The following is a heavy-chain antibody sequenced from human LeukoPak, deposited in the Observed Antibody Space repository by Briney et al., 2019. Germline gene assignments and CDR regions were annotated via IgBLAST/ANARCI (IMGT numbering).Heavy chain of an antibody. CDR1: GFTFSSYT. D-gene: IGHD1-7*01. Sequence: GGSLRLSCTASGFTFSSYTMNWVRQAPGKGLEWVASISSSSTYMYNADSVKGRFTISRDNSKNTLYLQMSGLRAEDTAVYYCVKGAGKVWNYGYYYGMDVWGQGTTVTVSS. V-gene: IGHV3-21*01. CDR3: VKGAGKVWNYGYYYGMDV. J-gene: IGHJ6*02. CDR2: ISSSSTYM.